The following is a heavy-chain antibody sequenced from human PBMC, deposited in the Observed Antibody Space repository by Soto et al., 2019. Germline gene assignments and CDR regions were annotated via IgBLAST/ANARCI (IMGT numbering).Heavy chain of an antibody. D-gene: IGHD1-1*01. CDR3: ASVPPAYTSRLDP. CDR2: IYHSGAT. J-gene: IGHJ5*02. Sequence: QVQLQESGPGMVKPSGTLSLTCAVSGGSISSSNWWSWVRQPPGKGLEWIGEIYHSGATNYNPSLESRVTISLDKSKNHFSLQLTSATAADTAVYYCASVPPAYTSRLDPWGQGIVVSVSS. CDR1: GGSISSSNW. V-gene: IGHV4-4*02.